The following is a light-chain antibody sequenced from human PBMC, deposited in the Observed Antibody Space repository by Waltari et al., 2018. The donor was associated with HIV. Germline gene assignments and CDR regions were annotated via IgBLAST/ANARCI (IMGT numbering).Light chain of an antibody. J-gene: IGKJ2*01. CDR2: AAS. Sequence: DIQMTQSPSSLSASLGDTVTITCRASQFISRYLSWYQQTPGNAPKLLIYAASSLQRGAPSRFSGSGAGTDFTLTISGLQSEDFATYYCQQSYTNPYTFGLGTQVDIK. CDR1: QFISRY. CDR3: QQSYTNPYT. V-gene: IGKV1-39*01.